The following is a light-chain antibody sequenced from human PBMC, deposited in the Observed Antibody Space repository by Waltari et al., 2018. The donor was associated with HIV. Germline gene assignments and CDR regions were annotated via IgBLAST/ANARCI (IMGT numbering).Light chain of an antibody. Sequence: QSVLTPPPSASATPGQRFIISCSGHRSHIGSNTVHCYQQFSGAAPTLLIYSNNQRPSAVPDRFSGSKSGSAASLAISGLKSEDEADYHCATWDDALSGPVFGAGTKLTV. CDR3: ATWDDALSGPV. CDR1: RSHIGSNT. CDR2: SNN. J-gene: IGLJ3*02. V-gene: IGLV1-44*01.